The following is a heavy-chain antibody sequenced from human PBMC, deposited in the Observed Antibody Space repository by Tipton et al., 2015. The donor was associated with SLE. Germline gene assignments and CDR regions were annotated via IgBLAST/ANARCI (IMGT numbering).Heavy chain of an antibody. J-gene: IGHJ5*02. CDR2: ISKSGRT. V-gene: IGHV4-61*02. Sequence: LRLSCTVSGGSISHRDDYWSWIRQPAGKGLEWIGRISKSGRTDYSPSLKSRLSISIDTSKNQFSLKLSSVTAADTAMYYCAREEVIGDFWSGYLDRWGQGALVTVSS. CDR1: GGSISHRDDY. CDR3: AREEVIGDFWSGYLDR. D-gene: IGHD3-3*01.